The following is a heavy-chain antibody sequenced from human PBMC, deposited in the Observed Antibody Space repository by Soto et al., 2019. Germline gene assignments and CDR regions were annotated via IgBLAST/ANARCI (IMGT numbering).Heavy chain of an antibody. J-gene: IGHJ6*03. CDR3: ARPGYSYGSRNYYHYMDV. V-gene: IGHV3-30*03. Sequence: PGGSLRLSCAASGFTFSSYGMHWVRQAPGKGLEWVAVISYDGSNKYYADSVKGRFTISRDNSKNTLYLQMNSLRAEDTAVYYCARPGYSYGSRNYYHYMDVWGKGTTVTVSS. CDR1: GFTFSSYG. D-gene: IGHD5-18*01. CDR2: ISYDGSNK.